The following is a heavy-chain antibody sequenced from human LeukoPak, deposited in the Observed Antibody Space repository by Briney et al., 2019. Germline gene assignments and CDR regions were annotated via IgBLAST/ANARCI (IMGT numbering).Heavy chain of an antibody. D-gene: IGHD1-1*01. V-gene: IGHV4-39*01. CDR3: ARPVPSRLGWFDP. CDR2: IYYSGRT. J-gene: IGHJ5*02. CDR1: GGSVSSNNYY. Sequence: SETLSLTCIVSGGSVSSNNYYWGWIRQPPGKGLEWIGSIYYSGRTYYNPSLKSRVTISVDTSKSQFSLKLRSVTAADTAVYYCARPVPSRLGWFDPWGQGTLVTVSS.